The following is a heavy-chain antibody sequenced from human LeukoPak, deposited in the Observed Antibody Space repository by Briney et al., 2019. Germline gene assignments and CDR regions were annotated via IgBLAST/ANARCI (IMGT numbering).Heavy chain of an antibody. Sequence: GGSLRLSCAASGFTFSSYWMFWVRQAPGKGLVWVSHIKGDGTAITYADSVKGRFTISRDNAKSTLYLQLNSLRAEDTAVYYCAKDEVAAAGYFDYWGQGTLVTVSS. CDR2: IKGDGTAI. J-gene: IGHJ4*02. V-gene: IGHV3-74*01. D-gene: IGHD6-13*01. CDR3: AKDEVAAAGYFDY. CDR1: GFTFSSYW.